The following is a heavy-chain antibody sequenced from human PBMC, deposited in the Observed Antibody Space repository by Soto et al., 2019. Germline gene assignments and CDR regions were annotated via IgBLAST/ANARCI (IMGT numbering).Heavy chain of an antibody. D-gene: IGHD3-3*01. CDR3: AREYRWFNDFWSGQDYYFDY. J-gene: IGHJ4*02. CDR2: IYYSGST. V-gene: IGHV4-31*03. Sequence: QVQLQESGPGLVKPSQTLSLTCTVSGGSISSGGYYWSWIRQHQGKGLEWIGYIYYSGSTYYNPSLKSRVNISVDTSKNQFSLKLSSVTAADTAVYYCAREYRWFNDFWSGQDYYFDYWGQGTLVTVSS. CDR1: GGSISSGGYY.